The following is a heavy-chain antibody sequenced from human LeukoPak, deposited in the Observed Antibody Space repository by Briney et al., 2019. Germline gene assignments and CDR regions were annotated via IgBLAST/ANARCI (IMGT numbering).Heavy chain of an antibody. Sequence: SETLSLTCAVYGGSFSGYYWSWIRQPPGKGLEWIGEINHSGSTNYNPSLKSRVTISVDTSKNQFSLKLSSVTAADTAVYYCASCSGGSCYWGQGTLVTVSS. CDR2: INHSGST. CDR3: ASCSGGSCY. CDR1: GGSFSGYY. J-gene: IGHJ4*02. D-gene: IGHD2-15*01. V-gene: IGHV4-34*01.